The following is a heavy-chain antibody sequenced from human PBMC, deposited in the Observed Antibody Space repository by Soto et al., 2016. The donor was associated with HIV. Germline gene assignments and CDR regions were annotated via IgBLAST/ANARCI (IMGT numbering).Heavy chain of an antibody. CDR2: IRSKNKNYAT. CDR1: GFMFSGSG. V-gene: IGHV3-73*01. CDR3: SSSENXGTYN. Sequence: EVQLVESGGGLVQPGGSLKLSCAASGFMFSGSGMHWVRQASGKGLEWIGRIRSKNKNYATAYGASVKGRFVISRDDSRNMAYLDMNSLKTEDTAVYYCSSSENXGTYNWGQGILVTVSS. J-gene: IGHJ4*02. D-gene: IGHD1-26*01.